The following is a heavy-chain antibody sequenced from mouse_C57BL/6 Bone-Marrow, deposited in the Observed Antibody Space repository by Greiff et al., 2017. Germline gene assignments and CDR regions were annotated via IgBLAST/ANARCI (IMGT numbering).Heavy chain of an antibody. V-gene: IGHV1-69*01. Sequence: QVQLQQSGAELVMPGASVKLSCKASGYTFTSYWMPWVKQRPGQGLEWIGEIDPSDSYTNYNQKFKGKSTLTVDKSSSTAYMQLISLTSVDSAVYYCARTGTRRYFDVWGTGTTVTVSS. CDR1: GYTFTSYW. J-gene: IGHJ1*03. CDR3: ARTGTRRYFDV. D-gene: IGHD4-1*01. CDR2: IDPSDSYT.